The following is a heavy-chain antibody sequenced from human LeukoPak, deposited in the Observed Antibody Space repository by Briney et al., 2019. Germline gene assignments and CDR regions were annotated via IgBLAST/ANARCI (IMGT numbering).Heavy chain of an antibody. CDR3: ARGSPTTNKGAYGWFDP. CDR2: IYTSGST. CDR1: GGSITGYY. Sequence: PSETLSLTCSVSGGSITGYYWSWIRQPAGKGLEWIGRIYTSGSTNYNPSLKSRATMSFDTSKNQFSLKLSSVTAADTAVYYCARGSPTTNKGAYGWFDPWGQGTLVTVSS. D-gene: IGHD1-14*01. V-gene: IGHV4-4*07. J-gene: IGHJ5*02.